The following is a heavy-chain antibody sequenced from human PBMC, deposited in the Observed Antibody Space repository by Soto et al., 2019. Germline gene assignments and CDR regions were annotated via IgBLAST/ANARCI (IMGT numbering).Heavy chain of an antibody. CDR2: ISWNSGSI. V-gene: IGHV3-9*01. CDR1: GFAFDDYA. D-gene: IGHD4-17*01. J-gene: IGHJ5*02. Sequence: EVQLVESGGGLVQPGRSLRLSCAASGFAFDDYAMHWVRQAPGKGLEWVSGISWNSGSIGYADSVKGRFTISRDNAKNSLYLQMNSLRAEDTALYYCAKDSGRDYGDFNWFDPWGQGTLVTVSS. CDR3: AKDSGRDYGDFNWFDP.